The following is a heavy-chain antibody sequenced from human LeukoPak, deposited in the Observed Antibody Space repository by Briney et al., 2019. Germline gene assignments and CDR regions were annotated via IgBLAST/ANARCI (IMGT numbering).Heavy chain of an antibody. CDR3: ARGIKQWLAVDY. Sequence: GASVKVSCKASGYTFTGYDINWVRQATGQGLEWMGWMNPNSGNTGYAQKFQGRVTMTRNTSISTAYMELSSLRSEDTAVYYCARGIKQWLAVDYWGQGTLVTVSS. CDR2: MNPNSGNT. V-gene: IGHV1-8*01. J-gene: IGHJ4*02. D-gene: IGHD6-19*01. CDR1: GYTFTGYD.